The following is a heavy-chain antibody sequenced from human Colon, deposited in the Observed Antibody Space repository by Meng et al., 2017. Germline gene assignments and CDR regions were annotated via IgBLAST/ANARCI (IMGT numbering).Heavy chain of an antibody. CDR2: IYYSGST. Sequence: GKLRESCPGLVQPPQTLPLTCTVSGGSISSGDSYWSWIRQPPGKGLEWIGNIYYSGSTYSNASLKSRVTISIDRSKNQFSLKLSSVTAADTAVYYCARDRKHYGERGWFDPWGQGTLVTVSS. D-gene: IGHD4-17*01. V-gene: IGHV4-30-4*01. J-gene: IGHJ5*02. CDR3: ARDRKHYGERGWFDP. CDR1: GGSISSGDSY.